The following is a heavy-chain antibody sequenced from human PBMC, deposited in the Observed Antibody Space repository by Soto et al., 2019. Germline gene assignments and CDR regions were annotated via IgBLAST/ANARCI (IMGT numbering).Heavy chain of an antibody. J-gene: IGHJ4*02. CDR1: GFTFSNYA. D-gene: IGHD5-18*01. Sequence: QVQLVESGGGVVQPGRSLRLSCAASGFTFSNYAIHWVRQAPGKGLEWVAVLSFDGNNIHYADSVKGRFTVSRDNSKNSLFLQMNSVRPEDTALYYCARGPIGDAAMVTNYFDYWGQGTLVTVSS. CDR3: ARGPIGDAAMVTNYFDY. V-gene: IGHV3-30-3*01. CDR2: LSFDGNNI.